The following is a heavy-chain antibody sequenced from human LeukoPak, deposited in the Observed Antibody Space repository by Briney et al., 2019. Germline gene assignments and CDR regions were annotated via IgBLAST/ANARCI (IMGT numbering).Heavy chain of an antibody. CDR2: ISSSGSTI. CDR1: GFTFSSYE. J-gene: IGHJ6*02. CDR3: AKKFARYYGMDV. Sequence: GGSLRLSCVVSGFTFSSYEMNWVRQAPGKGLEWVSYISSSGSTIYYADSVKGRFTISRDNAKNSLYLQMNSLRAEDTAVYYCAKKFARYYGMDVWGQGTTVTVSS. D-gene: IGHD3-10*01. V-gene: IGHV3-48*03.